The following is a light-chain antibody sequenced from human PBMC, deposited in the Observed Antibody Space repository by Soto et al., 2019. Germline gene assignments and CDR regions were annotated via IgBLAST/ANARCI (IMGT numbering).Light chain of an antibody. CDR1: SSDVGGYNY. CDR3: SSYTITSSRV. J-gene: IGLJ2*01. CDR2: DVS. V-gene: IGLV2-14*01. Sequence: QSALTQPASVSGSPGQSITISCTGTSSDVGGYNYVSWYQQHPGKAPKLMIYDVSNRPSGVSNRFSGSKSGNTASLTISGLQAEDESDYYCSSYTITSSRVFGGVTKLTV.